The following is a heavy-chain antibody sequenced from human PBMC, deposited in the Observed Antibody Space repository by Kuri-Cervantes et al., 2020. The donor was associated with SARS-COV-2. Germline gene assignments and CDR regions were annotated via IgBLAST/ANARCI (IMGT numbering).Heavy chain of an antibody. CDR1: GGSISSYY. CDR3: AREGLMGTMDY. Sequence: SETLSLTCTVSGGSISSYYWSWTRQPPGKGLEWIGYIYYSGSTNYNPSLKSRVTISVDTSKNQFSLKLSSVTAADTAVYYCAREGLMGTMDYWGQGTLVTVSS. V-gene: IGHV4-59*12. CDR2: IYYSGST. D-gene: IGHD2-8*01. J-gene: IGHJ4*02.